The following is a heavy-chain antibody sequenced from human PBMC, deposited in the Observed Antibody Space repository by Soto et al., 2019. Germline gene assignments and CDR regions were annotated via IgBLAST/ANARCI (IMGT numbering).Heavy chain of an antibody. CDR1: GYSFTSYW. J-gene: IGHJ3*02. CDR2: IDPSDSYT. CDR3: ARRPPTYCGGDCAGGAFDI. D-gene: IGHD2-21*02. V-gene: IGHV5-10-1*01. Sequence: GESLKISCKGSGYSFTSYWISWVRQMPGKGLDWMGRIDPSDSYTNYSPSFQGHVTISADKSISTAYLQWSSLKASDTAMYYCARRPPTYCGGDCAGGAFDIWGQGTMVTVSS.